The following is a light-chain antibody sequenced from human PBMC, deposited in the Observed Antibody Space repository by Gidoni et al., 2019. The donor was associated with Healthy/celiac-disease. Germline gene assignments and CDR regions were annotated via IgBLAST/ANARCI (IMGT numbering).Light chain of an antibody. CDR2: GAS. CDR3: QQYGSSLGT. CDR1: QSVSSSY. Sequence: EIVLTQSPGTLSLSPVERATLSCRASQSVSSSYLAWYQQKPGQAPRLLIYGASSRATGIPDRFSGSGSGTDFTLTISRLEPEDFAVYYCQQYGSSLGTFGGGTKVEIK. V-gene: IGKV3-20*01. J-gene: IGKJ4*01.